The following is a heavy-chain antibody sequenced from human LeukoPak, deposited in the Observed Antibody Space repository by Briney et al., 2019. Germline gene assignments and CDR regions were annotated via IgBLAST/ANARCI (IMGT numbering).Heavy chain of an antibody. J-gene: IGHJ4*02. D-gene: IGHD6-19*01. Sequence: GGSLRLSCAASGFTFSDYYMSWLRQAPGKGLEWGSYVSSSSSYTNYADSVKGRFTISRDTAKNSLYLQMNSLRAEDTAVYYCARAKEQWLARALDSWGQGTLVTVSS. CDR1: GFTFSDYY. V-gene: IGHV3-11*06. CDR3: ARAKEQWLARALDS. CDR2: VSSSSSYT.